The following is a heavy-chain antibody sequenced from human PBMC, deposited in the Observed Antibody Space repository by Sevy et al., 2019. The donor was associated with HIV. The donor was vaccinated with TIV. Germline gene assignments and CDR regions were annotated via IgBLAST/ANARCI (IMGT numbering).Heavy chain of an antibody. CDR3: AREGGVATTGDHDAFDI. CDR1: GDTLSTYG. D-gene: IGHD7-27*01. Sequence: ASVKVSCKASGDTLSTYGLSWVRQAPGQGLEWMGGIIPIFGTPNYAQKFQGRVTITADESASTAYMELSSLRSEDTALYYCAREGGVATTGDHDAFDIWGHGTLVTVSS. J-gene: IGHJ3*02. CDR2: IIPIFGTP. V-gene: IGHV1-69*13.